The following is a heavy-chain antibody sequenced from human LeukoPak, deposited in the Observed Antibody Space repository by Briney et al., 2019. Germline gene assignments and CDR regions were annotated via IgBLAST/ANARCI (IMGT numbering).Heavy chain of an antibody. CDR1: GGSISSYY. V-gene: IGHV4-59*01. CDR2: IYDSGST. J-gene: IGHJ6*02. Sequence: SSETLSLTCTVSGGSISSYYWSWIRQPPGKGLEWIGYIYDSGSTNYNPSLKSRVTISVDTSKNQFSLKLSSVTAADTAVYYCARVGGTNYYYGMDVWGQGTTVTVSS. D-gene: IGHD2-2*01. CDR3: ARVGGTNYYYGMDV.